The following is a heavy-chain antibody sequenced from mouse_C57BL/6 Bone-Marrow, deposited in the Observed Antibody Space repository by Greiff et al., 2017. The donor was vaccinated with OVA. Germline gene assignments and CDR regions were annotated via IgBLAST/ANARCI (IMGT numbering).Heavy chain of an antibody. D-gene: IGHD2-4*01. CDR1: GYTFTSYG. CDR2: IYPRSGNT. V-gene: IGHV1-81*01. Sequence: VKLMESGAELARPGASVKLSCKASGYTFTSYGISWVKQRTGQGLEWIGEIYPRSGNTYYNEKFKGKATLTADKSSSTAYMELRSLTSEDSAVYFCARIYDYDGFAYWGQGTLVTVSA. CDR3: ARIYDYDGFAY. J-gene: IGHJ3*01.